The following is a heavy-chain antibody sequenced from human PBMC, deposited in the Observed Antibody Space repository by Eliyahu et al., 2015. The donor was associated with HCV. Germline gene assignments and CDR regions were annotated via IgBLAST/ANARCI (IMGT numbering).Heavy chain of an antibody. V-gene: IGHV4-61*01. J-gene: IGHJ4*02. Sequence: QVQLQESGPGLVQPSEXLSLTCTVSGGSVSIGSYFWGWIRQPPGKGLEWIGYIYYSGSTNKNPSLKSRVTISVDTSKNQFSLKLSSVTAADTAVYYCARGRSGSYYGFDYWGQGTLVTVSS. D-gene: IGHD1-26*01. CDR1: GGSVSIGSYF. CDR2: IYYSGST. CDR3: ARGRSGSYYGFDY.